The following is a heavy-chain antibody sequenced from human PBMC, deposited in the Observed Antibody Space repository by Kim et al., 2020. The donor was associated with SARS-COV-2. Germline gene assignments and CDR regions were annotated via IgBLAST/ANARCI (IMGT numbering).Heavy chain of an antibody. D-gene: IGHD5-12*01. CDR3: ATPLSRDGYNYDY. J-gene: IGHJ4*02. V-gene: IGHV3-11*01. Sequence: GGSLRLSCAASGFTFSDYYMSWIRQAPGKGLEWVSYISSSGSTIYYADSVKGRFIISRDNAKNSLYLQMNSLRAEDTAVYYCATPLSRDGYNYDYWGQGTLVTVSS. CDR1: GFTFSDYY. CDR2: ISSSGSTI.